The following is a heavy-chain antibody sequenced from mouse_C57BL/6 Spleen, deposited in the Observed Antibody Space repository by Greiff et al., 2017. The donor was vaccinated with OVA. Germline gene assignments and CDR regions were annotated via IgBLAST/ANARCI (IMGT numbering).Heavy chain of an antibody. J-gene: IGHJ2*01. D-gene: IGHD1-1*01. CDR1: GYAFSSYW. CDR3: ARDYYGSIFDY. Sequence: VKLQQSGAELVKPGASVKISCKASGYAFSSYWMNWVKQRPGKGLEWIGQIYPGDGDTNYNGKFKGKATLTADKSSSTAYMQLSSLTSEDSAVYFCARDYYGSIFDYWGQGTTLTVSS. V-gene: IGHV1-80*01. CDR2: IYPGDGDT.